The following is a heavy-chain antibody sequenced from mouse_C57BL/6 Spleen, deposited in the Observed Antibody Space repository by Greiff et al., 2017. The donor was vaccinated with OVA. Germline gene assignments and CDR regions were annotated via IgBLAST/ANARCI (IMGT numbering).Heavy chain of an antibody. CDR3: ARSRDGYYYFDY. CDR1: GYTFTDYY. Sequence: EVQLQQSGPVLVKPGASVKMSCKASGYTFTDYYMNWVKQSHGKSLEWIGVINPYNGGTSYNQKFKGKATLTVDKSSSTAYMELNSLTSEDSAVYYCARSRDGYYYFDYWGQGTTLTVSS. V-gene: IGHV1-19*01. J-gene: IGHJ2*01. D-gene: IGHD2-3*01. CDR2: INPYNGGT.